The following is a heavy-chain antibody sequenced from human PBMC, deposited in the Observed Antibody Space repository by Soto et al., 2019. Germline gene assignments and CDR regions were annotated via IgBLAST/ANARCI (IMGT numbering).Heavy chain of an antibody. V-gene: IGHV4-30-4*01. CDR3: ARDSLKFLREYGMDV. J-gene: IGHJ6*02. Sequence: SETLSLTCTVSSGSISSGDYYWSWIRQPPGKGLEWIGYIYYSGSTYYNPSLKSRVTISVDTSKNQFSLKLSSVTAADTAVYYCARDSLKFLREYGMDVWGQGTTVTVSS. D-gene: IGHD2-21*01. CDR2: IYYSGST. CDR1: SGSISSGDYY.